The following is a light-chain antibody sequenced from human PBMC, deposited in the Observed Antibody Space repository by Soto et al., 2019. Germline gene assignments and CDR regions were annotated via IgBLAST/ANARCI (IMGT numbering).Light chain of an antibody. V-gene: IGLV1-40*01. Sequence: QSVLTQPPSVSGAPGQRVTISCTGSSSNIGAGYDVHWYQQLPGTAPKLLIYGNSNRPSGVPDRFSGSKSGTSASLAITGLQGEDAADYYCQSYDRSLSGSVFGGGTKLTVL. J-gene: IGLJ2*01. CDR3: QSYDRSLSGSV. CDR1: SSNIGAGYD. CDR2: GNS.